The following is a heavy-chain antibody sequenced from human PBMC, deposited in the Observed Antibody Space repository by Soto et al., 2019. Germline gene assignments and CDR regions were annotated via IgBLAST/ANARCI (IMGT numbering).Heavy chain of an antibody. CDR3: ARSVFH. V-gene: IGHV4-31*03. D-gene: IGHD3-10*02. Sequence: QVQLQESGPGLVKPSQTLSLPCTVSGGAISSGGYYWTWIRQHPGKGLEWIGYMHYSGSTYSNPSLKSRVSIPVDTSKQRFSLKLSSVTAAATAVYYCARSVFHWGQGTLVTVSS. J-gene: IGHJ4*02. CDR2: MHYSGST. CDR1: GGAISSGGYY.